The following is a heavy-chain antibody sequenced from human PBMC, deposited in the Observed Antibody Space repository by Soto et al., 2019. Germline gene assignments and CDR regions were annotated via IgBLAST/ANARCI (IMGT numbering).Heavy chain of an antibody. CDR3: ARLVGYSGYDYFGYYYYYTDV. V-gene: IGHV5-51*01. CDR2: IYPGDSDT. J-gene: IGHJ6*03. CDR1: GYSFTSYW. D-gene: IGHD5-12*01. Sequence: PGESLKISCKGSGYSFTSYWIGWVRQMPGKGLEWMGIIYPGDSDTRYSPSFQGQVTISADKSISTAYLQWSSLKASDTAMYYCARLVGYSGYDYFGYYYYYTDVWGKGITVTV.